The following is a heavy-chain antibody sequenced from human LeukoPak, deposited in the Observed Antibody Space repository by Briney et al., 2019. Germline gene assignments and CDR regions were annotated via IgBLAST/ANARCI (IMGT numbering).Heavy chain of an antibody. Sequence: GGSLRLSCAASGFTFSSYGMHWVRQAPGKGLEWVAFIRYDGSNKYYADSVKGRFTISRDNSKNTLYLQMNSLRAEDTAVYYCAKSRGIVGATAWIDYWGQGTLVTVSS. D-gene: IGHD1-26*01. V-gene: IGHV3-30*02. CDR3: AKSRGIVGATAWIDY. J-gene: IGHJ4*02. CDR2: IRYDGSNK. CDR1: GFTFSSYG.